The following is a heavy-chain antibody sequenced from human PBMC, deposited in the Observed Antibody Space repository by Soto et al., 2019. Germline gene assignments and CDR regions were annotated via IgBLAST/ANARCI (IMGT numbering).Heavy chain of an antibody. V-gene: IGHV3-74*01. J-gene: IGHJ5*02. CDR1: GFTFSSYW. D-gene: IGHD3-16*01. Sequence: GGSLRLSCAASGFTFSSYWMHWVRQVPGKGLMWVSRINSDGSKTNYADSVKGRFTISRDNARNTLYLQMNSLRAEDTAVYYCARTFRPQMPPDEGVDAWGQGTLVTVSS. CDR2: INSDGSKT. CDR3: ARTFRPQMPPDEGVDA.